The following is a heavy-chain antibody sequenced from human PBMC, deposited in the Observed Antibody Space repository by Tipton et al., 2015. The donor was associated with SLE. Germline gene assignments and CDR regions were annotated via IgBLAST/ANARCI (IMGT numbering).Heavy chain of an antibody. CDR2: INHSGST. J-gene: IGHJ3*02. D-gene: IGHD2-2*02. CDR3: ARARRGVVPAAIKGMAFDI. Sequence: TLSLTCAVYGGSFSGYYWSWIRQPPGKGLEWIGEINHSGSTNYNPSLKSRVTISVDTSKNQFSLKLSSVTAADTAVYYCARARRGVVPAAIKGMAFDIWGQGTTVTVSS. CDR1: GGSFSGYY. V-gene: IGHV4-34*01.